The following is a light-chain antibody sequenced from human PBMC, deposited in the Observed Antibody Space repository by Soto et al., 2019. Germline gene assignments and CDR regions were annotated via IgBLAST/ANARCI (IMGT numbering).Light chain of an antibody. CDR3: QQTLSFPPT. Sequence: VQMTQSPSSVSASVGDRFTITCRASQARYIFLACYQQKPGEAPKLLFGTGSLLHSGVPPRFSGSGSGTDFTLTISSLQPEDFVTYYCQQTLSFPPTFGQGTKVDIK. J-gene: IGKJ1*01. CDR1: QARYIF. V-gene: IGKV1-12*01. CDR2: TGS.